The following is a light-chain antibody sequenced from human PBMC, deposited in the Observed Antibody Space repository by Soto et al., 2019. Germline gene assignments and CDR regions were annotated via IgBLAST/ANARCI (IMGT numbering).Light chain of an antibody. Sequence: DIQMTQSPSSLSASVGGSVTITCRASQSIGTYLNWYQQESGRAPKLLICAASSLQSGVPSRFSGSGSGVNFTLSVSNLQPGDFPTYYCQQTFSVPPTFGGGTKVDLK. J-gene: IGKJ4*01. CDR1: QSIGTY. CDR3: QQTFSVPPT. V-gene: IGKV1-39*01. CDR2: AAS.